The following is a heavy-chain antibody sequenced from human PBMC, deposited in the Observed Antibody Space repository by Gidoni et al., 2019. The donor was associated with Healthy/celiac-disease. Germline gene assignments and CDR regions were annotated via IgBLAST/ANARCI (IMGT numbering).Heavy chain of an antibody. D-gene: IGHD5-12*01. J-gene: IGHJ5*02. V-gene: IGHV3-9*01. Sequence: EVQLVESGGGLVQPGRSLRLSCAASGFTFDDYAMHWVRQAPGKGLEWVSGNSWNSGSIGYADSVKGRFTISRDNAKNSLYLQMNSLRAEDTALYYCAKMIYSGNDDSLDIPWGQGTLVTVSS. CDR3: AKMIYSGNDDSLDIP. CDR1: GFTFDDYA. CDR2: NSWNSGSI.